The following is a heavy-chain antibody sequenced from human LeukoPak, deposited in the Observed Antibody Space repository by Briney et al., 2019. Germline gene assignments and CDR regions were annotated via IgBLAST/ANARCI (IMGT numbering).Heavy chain of an antibody. CDR2: IYYSGST. V-gene: IGHV4-59*01. CDR1: GGSISSYY. CDR3: ARDGWAPGGMDV. Sequence: PSETLSLTCTVSGGSISSYYWSWIRQPPGKGLEWIGYIYYSGSTNYNPSLKSRVTISVDTSKNQFSLKLSSVTAADTAVYYCARDGWAPGGMDVWGQGTTVTVFS. D-gene: IGHD6-19*01. J-gene: IGHJ6*02.